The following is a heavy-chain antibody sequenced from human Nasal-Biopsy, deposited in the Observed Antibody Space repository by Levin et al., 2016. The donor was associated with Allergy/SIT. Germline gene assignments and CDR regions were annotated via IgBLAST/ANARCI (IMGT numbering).Heavy chain of an antibody. CDR2: ISYDGSQK. CDR1: GLTFRNLA. CDR3: VRDTPVVP. Sequence: GESLKISCAGSGLTFRNLAIHWVRQAPGKGLEWVAVISYDGSQKYFGDSVKGRFTISRDNAKNFLYLQMNSLRVDDTAMYYCVRDTPVVPWGQGTLVTVSS. V-gene: IGHV3-33*05. D-gene: IGHD2-15*01. J-gene: IGHJ5*02.